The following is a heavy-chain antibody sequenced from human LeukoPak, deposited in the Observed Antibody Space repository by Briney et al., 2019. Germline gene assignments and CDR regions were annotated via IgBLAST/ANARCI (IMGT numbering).Heavy chain of an antibody. CDR1: GFTFSSYA. CDR2: ISGSGGST. Sequence: TGGSLRLSCAASGFTFSSYAMSWVRQAPGKGLEWVSAISGSGGSTYYADSVKGRFTISRDNSKNTLYLQMNSLRAEDTAVYYCAKVDSSLGYMDVWGKGTTVTVSS. CDR3: AKVDSSLGYMDV. D-gene: IGHD6-6*01. J-gene: IGHJ6*03. V-gene: IGHV3-23*01.